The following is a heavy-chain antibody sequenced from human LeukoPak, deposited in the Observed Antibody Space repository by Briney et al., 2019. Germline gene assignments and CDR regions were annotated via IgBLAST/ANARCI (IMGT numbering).Heavy chain of an antibody. V-gene: IGHV4-30-2*01. J-gene: IGHJ5*02. CDR2: IYHSGST. Sequence: SETLSLTCAVSGGSISSGGYSWSWIRQPPGKGLEWIGYIYHSGSTYYNPSLKSRVTISVDRSKNQFSLKLSSVTAADTAVYYCARGGKVHYYDMWYWFDPWGQGTLVTVSS. CDR3: ARGGKVHYYDMWYWFDP. D-gene: IGHD3-22*01. CDR1: GGSISSGGYS.